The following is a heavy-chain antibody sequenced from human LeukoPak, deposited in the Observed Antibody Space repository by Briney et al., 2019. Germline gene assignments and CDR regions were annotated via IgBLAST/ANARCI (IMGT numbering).Heavy chain of an antibody. D-gene: IGHD6-19*01. V-gene: IGHV5-51*01. CDR3: VRHEGSISGWPFDY. CDR1: GFTFTKYW. CDR2: MYLGDSET. J-gene: IGHJ4*02. Sequence: GESLKISCKGSGFTFTKYWIGWVRQMPGKGLEWMGIMYLGDSETRYSPSFQGQVTISADKSISTVFLQWSSLKTSDTAMYYCVRHEGSISGWPFDYWGQGTLVTVSS.